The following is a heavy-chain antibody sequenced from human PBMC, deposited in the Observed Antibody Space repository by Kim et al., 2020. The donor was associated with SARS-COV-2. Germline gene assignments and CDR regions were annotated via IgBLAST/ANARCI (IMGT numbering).Heavy chain of an antibody. CDR3: ARGLNFPYGDYVFDYYYGM. CDR2: IIPICGTA. D-gene: IGHD4-17*01. CDR1: GGTFSSYA. Sequence: SVKVSCKASGGTFSSYAIIWVRQSPGQGLEWMGVIIPICGTANYAQKFQLRVTITADESTSTAYMELSSLRSEDTSVYYCARGLNFPYGDYVFDYYYGM. J-gene: IGHJ6*01. V-gene: IGHV1-69*13.